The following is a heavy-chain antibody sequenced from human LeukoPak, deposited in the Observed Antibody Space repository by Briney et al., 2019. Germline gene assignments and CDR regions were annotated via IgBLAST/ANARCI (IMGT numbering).Heavy chain of an antibody. CDR2: ISSSSSTI. J-gene: IGHJ4*02. Sequence: SGGSLRLSCAASGFTFSSCEMNWVRRAPGKGLEWVSYISSSSSTIYYADSVKGRFTISRDNAKNSPYLQMNSLRDEDTAVYYCARDAHGSGIDELYYFDYWGQGTLVTVSS. D-gene: IGHD3-10*01. CDR3: ARDAHGSGIDELYYFDY. CDR1: GFTFSSCE. V-gene: IGHV3-48*02.